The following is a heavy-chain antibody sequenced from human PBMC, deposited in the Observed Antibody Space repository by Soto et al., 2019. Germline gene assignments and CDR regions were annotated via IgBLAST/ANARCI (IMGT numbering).Heavy chain of an antibody. CDR2: IYHSGST. J-gene: IGHJ5*02. V-gene: IGHV4-30-2*01. Sequence: KSSETLSLTCAVSGGSISSGGYSWSWIRQPPGKGLEWIGYIYHSGSTYYNPSLKSRVTISVDRSKNQFSLKLSSVTAADTAVYYCARGTPHYYGSGQNWFDPWGQGNLVTVSS. CDR3: ARGTPHYYGSGQNWFDP. D-gene: IGHD3-10*01. CDR1: GGSISSGGYS.